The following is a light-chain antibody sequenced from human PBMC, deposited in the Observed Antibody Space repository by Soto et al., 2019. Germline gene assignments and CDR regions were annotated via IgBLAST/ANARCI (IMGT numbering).Light chain of an antibody. J-gene: IGKJ1*01. CDR1: QTFVSTY. CDR2: DAS. Sequence: ELVLTQSPGTLSLSPGHRATLSCRASQTFVSTYLAWYQQKPGQAPRLLIYDASNRATGIPDRFSGSGSGPDFTLTISRLEPEDFAVYYCQQYVHWPPGTFGQGTTVEIK. V-gene: IGKV3-20*01. CDR3: QQYVHWPPGT.